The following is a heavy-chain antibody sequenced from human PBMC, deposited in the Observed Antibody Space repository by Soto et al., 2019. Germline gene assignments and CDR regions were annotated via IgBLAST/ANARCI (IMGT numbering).Heavy chain of an antibody. CDR3: AKRDSGWYWGFDY. CDR1: GFTFSSYA. V-gene: IGHV3-23*01. J-gene: IGHJ4*02. D-gene: IGHD6-19*01. Sequence: EVKLLESGGGLVQPGGSLRLSCAASGFTFSSYAMSWVRQAPGKGLEWVSAISGSGGSTYYADSVKGRFTISRDKSKNTLYLQMNSMRAEDTAVYYCAKRDSGWYWGFDYWGQGTLVTVSS. CDR2: ISGSGGST.